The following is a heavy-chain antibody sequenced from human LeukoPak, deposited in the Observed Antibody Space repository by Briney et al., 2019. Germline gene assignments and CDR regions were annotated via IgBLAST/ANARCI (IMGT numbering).Heavy chain of an antibody. Sequence: GGSLRLSCAASGFTFEDYAMHWVRQAPGKGLEWVSGISWNSGSIGYADSVKGRFTISRDNAKNSLYLRMNSLRAEDTALYYCAKGSSGSYLQGVSDWFDPWGQGTLVTVSS. CDR1: GFTFEDYA. CDR3: AKGSSGSYLQGVSDWFDP. V-gene: IGHV3-9*01. D-gene: IGHD3-10*01. J-gene: IGHJ5*02. CDR2: ISWNSGSI.